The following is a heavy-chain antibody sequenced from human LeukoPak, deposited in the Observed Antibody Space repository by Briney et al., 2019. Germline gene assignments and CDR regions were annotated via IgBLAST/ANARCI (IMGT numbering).Heavy chain of an antibody. V-gene: IGHV1-2*06. CDR1: GYTFTGYY. CDR2: LNPDNFDT. J-gene: IGHJ4*02. D-gene: IGHD1-26*01. Sequence: ASVKVSCKASGYTFTGYYIHWVRQAPGHGLEWMGRLNPDNFDTNYAQRFQGRVTMTRDTSIRTVYMELSSLRSDDTAIYYCARDRGGSYVDYWDQGTLVTVSS. CDR3: ARDRGGSYVDY.